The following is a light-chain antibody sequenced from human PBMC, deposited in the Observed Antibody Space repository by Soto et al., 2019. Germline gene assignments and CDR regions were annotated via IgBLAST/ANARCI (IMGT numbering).Light chain of an antibody. V-gene: IGKV3-11*01. CDR1: QSVGSY. CDR2: DAS. J-gene: IGKJ4*01. CDR3: QQRSDWPST. Sequence: EIVLPQSPATLSLSPGDRATLSCRASQSVGSYLGWYQQRPGQAPRLLIYDASNRATGIPARFSGSGSGTDFTLPISSLEPEDFAVYYCQQRSDWPSTFGGGTKVEIK.